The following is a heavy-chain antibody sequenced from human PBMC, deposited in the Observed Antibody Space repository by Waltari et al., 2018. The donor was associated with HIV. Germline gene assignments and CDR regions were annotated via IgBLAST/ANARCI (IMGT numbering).Heavy chain of an antibody. Sequence: QVQLVQSGAEVKKPGASVKVSCKGSGYTFTSYGISWVRQAPGQGLEWMGWISAYNGNTSYAQKLQGRVTMTTVTSTSTAYMELRSLRSDDTAVYYCAAMNYYDSSGQGGYWGQGTLVTVSS. J-gene: IGHJ4*02. D-gene: IGHD3-22*01. CDR3: AAMNYYDSSGQGGY. V-gene: IGHV1-18*01. CDR2: ISAYNGNT. CDR1: GYTFTSYG.